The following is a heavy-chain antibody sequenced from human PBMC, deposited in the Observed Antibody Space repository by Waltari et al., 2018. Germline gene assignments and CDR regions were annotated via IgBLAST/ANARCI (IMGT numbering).Heavy chain of an antibody. V-gene: IGHV4-34*01. CDR3: ARFPLAAY. CDR2: INHSGST. D-gene: IGHD6-25*01. CDR1: GGSFSGYY. Sequence: QVQLQQWGAGLLKPSETLSLTCAVYGGSFSGYYWSGIRQPPGKGLEWIGEINHSGSTNYNPSLKSRVTISVDTSKNQFSLKLSSVTAADTAVYYCARFPLAAYWGQGTLVTVSS. J-gene: IGHJ4*02.